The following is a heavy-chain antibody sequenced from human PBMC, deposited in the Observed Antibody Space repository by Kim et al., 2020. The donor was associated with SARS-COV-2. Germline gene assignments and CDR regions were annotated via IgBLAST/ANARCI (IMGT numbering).Heavy chain of an antibody. CDR3: AREAAAGFFDY. J-gene: IGHJ4*02. CDR2: ISYDGSNK. Sequence: GGSLRLSCAASGFTFSSYGMHWVRQAPGKGLEWVAVISYDGSNKYYADSVKGRFTISRDNSKNTLYLQMNSLRAEETAVYYCAREAAAGFFDYWGQGTLVTVSS. CDR1: GFTFSSYG. D-gene: IGHD6-13*01. V-gene: IGHV3-33*05.